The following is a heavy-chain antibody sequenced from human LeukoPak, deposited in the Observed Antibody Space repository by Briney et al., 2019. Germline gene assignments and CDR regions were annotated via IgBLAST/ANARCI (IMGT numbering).Heavy chain of an antibody. CDR3: AREGYGDSSSWYYFDY. CDR2: INPNSGGT. CDR1: GYTFTVYY. J-gene: IGHJ4*02. D-gene: IGHD6-13*01. Sequence: GASVTVSCKASGYTFTVYYMHWVRQAPGQGLEWMGWINPNSGGTNYAQKFQGRVTMTRDTSISTAYMELSRLRSDDTAVYYCAREGYGDSSSWYYFDYWGQGTLVTVSS. V-gene: IGHV1-2*02.